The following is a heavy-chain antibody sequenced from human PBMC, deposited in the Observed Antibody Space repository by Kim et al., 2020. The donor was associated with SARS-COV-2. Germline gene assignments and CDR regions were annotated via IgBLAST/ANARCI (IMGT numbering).Heavy chain of an antibody. Sequence: GGSLRLSCAASGFTFSSYAMSWVRQAPGKGLEWVSAISGSGGSTYYADSVKGRFTISRDNSKNTLYLQMNSLRAEDTAVYYCAKVGAGGQWLVRHQGTMDVWVQGTTVTVPS. V-gene: IGHV3-23*01. J-gene: IGHJ6*02. CDR3: AKVGAGGQWLVRHQGTMDV. CDR2: ISGSGGST. D-gene: IGHD6-19*01. CDR1: GFTFSSYA.